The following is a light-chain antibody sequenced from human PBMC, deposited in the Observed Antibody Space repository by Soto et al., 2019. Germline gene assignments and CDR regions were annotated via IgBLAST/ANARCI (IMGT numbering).Light chain of an antibody. CDR1: SGNIASSY. CDR2: ENS. CDR3: QSYDNTNVV. J-gene: IGLJ2*01. V-gene: IGLV6-57*04. Sequence: LTQPHSVSESPGKTVTISCSRSSGNIASSYVQWYQQRPGSPPTTVIYENSQRPSGVPDRFSASIDSSSKSASLTISGLETEDEADYYCQSYDNTNVVFGGGTKVTVL.